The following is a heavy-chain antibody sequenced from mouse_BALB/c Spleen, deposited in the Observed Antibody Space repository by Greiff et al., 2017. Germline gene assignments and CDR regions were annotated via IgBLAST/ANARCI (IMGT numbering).Heavy chain of an antibody. J-gene: IGHJ4*01. Sequence: QVQLQQPGAELVKPGASVKLSCKASGYTFTSYWMHWVKQRPGQGLEWIGEIDPSDSYTNYNQKFKGKATLTVDKSSSTAYMQLSSLTSEDSAVYYCARLGYGVLDYWGQGTSVTVSS. V-gene: IGHV1-69*02. D-gene: IGHD1-1*02. CDR3: ARLGYGVLDY. CDR1: GYTFTSYW. CDR2: IDPSDSYT.